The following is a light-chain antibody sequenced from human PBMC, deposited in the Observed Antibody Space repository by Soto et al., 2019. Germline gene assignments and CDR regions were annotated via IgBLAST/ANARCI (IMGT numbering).Light chain of an antibody. Sequence: EIVLTQSPGTLSLSPGERATLSCRASQSVSSSYLAWYQQKPGQAPRLLLSGASTRATDIPNRFSGSGSRTDFTLTISRLEPEDFAVYYCQQYGSSGLTFGGGTKVEIK. CDR2: GAS. CDR3: QQYGSSGLT. J-gene: IGKJ4*01. V-gene: IGKV3-20*01. CDR1: QSVSSSY.